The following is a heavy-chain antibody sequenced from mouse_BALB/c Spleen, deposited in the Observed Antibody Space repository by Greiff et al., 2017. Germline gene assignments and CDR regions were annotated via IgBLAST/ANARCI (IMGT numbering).Heavy chain of an antibody. D-gene: IGHD2-4*01. Sequence: EVKLVESGGGLVQPGGSLKLSCAASGFTFSSYGMSWVRQAPDKRLELVATINSNGGSTYYPDSVKGRFTISRDNAKNTLYLQMSSLKSEDTAMYYCARAPIYYDFWYFDVWGAGTTVTVSS. CDR2: INSNGGST. CDR3: ARAPIYYDFWYFDV. J-gene: IGHJ1*01. V-gene: IGHV5-6-3*01. CDR1: GFTFSSYG.